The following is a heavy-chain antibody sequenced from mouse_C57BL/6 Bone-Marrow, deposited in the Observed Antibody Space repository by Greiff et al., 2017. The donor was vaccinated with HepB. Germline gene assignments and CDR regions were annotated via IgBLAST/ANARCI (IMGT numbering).Heavy chain of an antibody. CDR2: IDPSDSET. Sequence: VQLQQPGAELVRPGSSVKLSCKASGYTFTSYWMHWVKQRPIQGLEWIGNIDPSDSETHYNQKFKDKATLTVDKSSSTAYMQLSSLTSEDSAVYYCARWGTTEPFAYWGQGTLVTVSA. J-gene: IGHJ3*01. CDR1: GYTFTSYW. CDR3: ARWGTTEPFAY. V-gene: IGHV1-52*01. D-gene: IGHD1-1*01.